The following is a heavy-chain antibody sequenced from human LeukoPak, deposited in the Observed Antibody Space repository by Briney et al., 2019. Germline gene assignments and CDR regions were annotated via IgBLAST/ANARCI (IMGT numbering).Heavy chain of an antibody. CDR2: FDPEDGET. CDR3: ATAAAGPNYYYYYGMDV. CDR1: GYTLTELS. D-gene: IGHD6-13*01. Sequence: ASVKVSCEVSGYTLTELSMHWVRQAPGKGLEWMGGFDPEDGETIYAQKFQGRVTMTEDTSTDTAYMELSSLRSEDTAVYYCATAAAGPNYYYYYGMDVWGQGTTVTVSS. V-gene: IGHV1-24*01. J-gene: IGHJ6*02.